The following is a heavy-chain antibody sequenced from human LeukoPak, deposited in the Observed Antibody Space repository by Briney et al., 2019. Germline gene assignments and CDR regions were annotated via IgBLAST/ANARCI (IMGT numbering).Heavy chain of an antibody. V-gene: IGHV1-18*01. J-gene: IGHJ3*02. D-gene: IGHD1-26*01. CDR2: ISAYNGNT. CDR1: GYTFTSYD. Sequence: GASVKVSCKASGYTFTSYDINWVRQATGQGLEWMGWISAYNGNTNYAQKLQGRVTMTTDTSTSTAYMELRSLRSDDTAVYYCARESGSYSDAFDIWGQGTMVTVSS. CDR3: ARESGSYSDAFDI.